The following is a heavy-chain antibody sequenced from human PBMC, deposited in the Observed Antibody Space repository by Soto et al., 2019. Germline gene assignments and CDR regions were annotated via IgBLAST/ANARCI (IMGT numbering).Heavy chain of an antibody. J-gene: IGHJ5*02. CDR3: ARAAIHGSSWYFWFDP. D-gene: IGHD6-13*01. Sequence: ASVKVSCKASGYMFTYYHVHWVRQAPGQGLEWMGIINPNGGDTRYAQKFKGRVTISADESTSTAYMELSSLRSEDAAVYYCARAAIHGSSWYFWFDPWGQGTLVTVSS. CDR1: GYMFTYYH. CDR2: INPNGGDT. V-gene: IGHV1-46*01.